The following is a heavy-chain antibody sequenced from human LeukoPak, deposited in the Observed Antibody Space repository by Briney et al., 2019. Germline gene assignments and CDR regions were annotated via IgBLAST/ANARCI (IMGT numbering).Heavy chain of an antibody. V-gene: IGHV4-38-2*02. CDR1: GYSISSGYY. J-gene: IGHJ5*02. D-gene: IGHD1-14*01. CDR3: ARDVTGDPGRFDP. Sequence: KTSETLSLTCTVSGYSISSGYYWGWIRQPPGKGLEWIGSIYHSGSTYYNPSLKSRVTISVDTSKNQFSLKLSSVTAADTAVYYCARDVTGDPGRFDPWGQGTLVTVSS. CDR2: IYHSGST.